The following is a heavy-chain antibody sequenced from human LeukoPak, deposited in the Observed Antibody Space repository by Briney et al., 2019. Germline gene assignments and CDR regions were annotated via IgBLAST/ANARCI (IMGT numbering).Heavy chain of an antibody. J-gene: IGHJ4*02. D-gene: IGHD6-13*01. CDR1: GGSISSNSYY. CDR2: FYYSGST. Sequence: NPSDTLSLICGVSGGSISSNSYYWGWIRQPPGKGLEWIGSFYYSGSTYYNPSLKSRVTISVDTSKNQFSLKLSSVTAADTAVYYCARAPRGGIAAAGTQFDYWGQGTLVTVSS. CDR3: ARAPRGGIAAAGTQFDY. V-gene: IGHV4-39*01.